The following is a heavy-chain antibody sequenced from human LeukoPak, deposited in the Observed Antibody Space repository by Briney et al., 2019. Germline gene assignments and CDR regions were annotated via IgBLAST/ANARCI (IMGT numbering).Heavy chain of an antibody. CDR1: GYTFTGYY. CDR2: INPKTGGT. Sequence: GASVKVSCKASGYTFTGYYMHWVRQAPGQGLEWMGWINPKTGGTSYAQKSQGRVTMTRDTSISTVNMELSRLTSDDTAVYYCARATAENDHWGQGTLVTVSS. V-gene: IGHV1-2*02. D-gene: IGHD1-14*01. J-gene: IGHJ4*02. CDR3: ARATAENDH.